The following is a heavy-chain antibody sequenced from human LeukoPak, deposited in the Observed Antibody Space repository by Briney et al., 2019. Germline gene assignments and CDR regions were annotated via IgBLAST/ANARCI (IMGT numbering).Heavy chain of an antibody. D-gene: IGHD3-10*01. CDR2: ISYDGSNK. J-gene: IGHJ4*02. CDR1: GFTFSSYA. V-gene: IGHV3-30*14. CDR3: ARDSSVVRGVPAYGY. Sequence: PGRSLRLSCAASGFTFSSYAMHWVRQAPGKGLEWVAVISYDGSNKYYADSVKGRFTISGDNSKNTLYLQMNSLRAEDTAVYYCARDSSVVRGVPAYGYWGQGTLVTVSS.